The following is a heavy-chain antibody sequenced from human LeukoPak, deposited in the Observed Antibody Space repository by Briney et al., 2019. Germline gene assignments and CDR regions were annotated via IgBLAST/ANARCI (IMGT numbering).Heavy chain of an antibody. D-gene: IGHD2-8*02. CDR1: GYTFDENH. V-gene: IGHV1-2*02. CDR3: ARAGDESTGHYDSLHF. CDR2: INTKSGAT. J-gene: IGHJ3*01. Sequence: ASVKVSCKASGYTFDENHIHWVRQAPGQGPEWMGWINTKSGATDSVQQFLGRLTMTRDTSIGTASMDLSGLRLDDTGIYYFARAGDESTGHYDSLHFWGQGTMVTVSS.